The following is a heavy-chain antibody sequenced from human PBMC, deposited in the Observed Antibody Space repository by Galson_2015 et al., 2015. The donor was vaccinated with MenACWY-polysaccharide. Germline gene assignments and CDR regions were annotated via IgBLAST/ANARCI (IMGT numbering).Heavy chain of an antibody. CDR1: GYSFPSYW. Sequence: QSGAEVKKPGESLKISCKTSGYSFPSYWIGWARQMPGKGLEWMGIIYPGDSETIYSPSFQGQVTISADKSISTAYLQWSSLKASDPAPNTGPRPSPSTTLTGGLLYYYYHMDVWAKGTTVTVSS. CDR3: PRPSPSTTLTGGLLYYYYHMDV. V-gene: IGHV5-51*01. J-gene: IGHJ6*03. CDR2: IYPGDSET. D-gene: IGHD4-17*01.